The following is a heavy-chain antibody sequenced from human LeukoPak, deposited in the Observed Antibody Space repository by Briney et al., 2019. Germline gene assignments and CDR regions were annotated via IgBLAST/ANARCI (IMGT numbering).Heavy chain of an antibody. D-gene: IGHD6-19*01. V-gene: IGHV1-8*01. Sequence: ASVKVSCKASGYTFTSYDINWVRQATGQGLEWMGWMNPNSGNTGYAQKFQGRVTMTRNTSISTAYMELSSLRSEDTAVYYCASYGGIAVAGTGSRRPRPGHYYMDVWGKGTTVTVSS. CDR2: MNPNSGNT. CDR1: GYTFTSYD. CDR3: ASYGGIAVAGTGSRRPRPGHYYMDV. J-gene: IGHJ6*03.